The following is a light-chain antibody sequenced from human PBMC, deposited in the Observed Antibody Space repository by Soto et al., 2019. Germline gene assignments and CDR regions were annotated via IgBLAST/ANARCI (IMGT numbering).Light chain of an antibody. Sequence: QSALTQPGSVYGAPGQSVTLFCTGTSSDVGGYNYVSWYQQHPGKAPKLMIYDVIKRPSGVPDRFSGSKSGNTASLTISRLHAQDAADYYSCPSAGSFYASGTRTKVTVL. J-gene: IGLJ1*01. CDR1: SSDVGGYNY. CDR3: CPSAGSFYA. CDR2: DVI. V-gene: IGLV2-11*01.